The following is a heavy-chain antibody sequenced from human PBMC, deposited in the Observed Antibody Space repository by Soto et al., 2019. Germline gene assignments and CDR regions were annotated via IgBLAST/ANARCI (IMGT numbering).Heavy chain of an antibody. CDR1: GGTFSSYT. D-gene: IGHD4-4*01. J-gene: IGHJ4*02. CDR2: IIPILGIA. CDR3: AREADRTVYDY. V-gene: IGHV1-69*04. Sequence: SVKVSCKASGGTFSSYTISWVRQAPGQGLEWMGRIIPILGIANYAQKFQGRVTITADKSTSTAYMELSSLRSEDTAVYYCAREADRTVYDYWGQGTLVTVSS.